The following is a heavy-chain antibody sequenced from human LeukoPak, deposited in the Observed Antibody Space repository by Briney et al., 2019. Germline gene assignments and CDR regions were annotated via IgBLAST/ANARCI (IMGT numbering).Heavy chain of an antibody. Sequence: PSETLSLTCAVYGESFSGHYWNWIRQPPGRGLEWIGQINYSGSTNYNSSLKSRLTMSVDTSKNQFSLKLSSVTAADTAVYYCARGVVVAASPDYFDYWGQGTLVTVSS. V-gene: IGHV4-34*01. J-gene: IGHJ4*02. CDR2: INYSGST. CDR3: ARGVVVAASPDYFDY. CDR1: GESFSGHY. D-gene: IGHD2-15*01.